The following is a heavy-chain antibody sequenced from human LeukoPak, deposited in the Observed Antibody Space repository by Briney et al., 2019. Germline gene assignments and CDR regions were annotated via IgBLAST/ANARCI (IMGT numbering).Heavy chain of an antibody. D-gene: IGHD2-2*01. CDR2: ISWNSGSI. V-gene: IGHV3-9*01. J-gene: IGHJ4*02. CDR3: AKDFGYCSSTSCSGYFDY. Sequence: GGSLRLSCAASGFTFDDYAMHWVRQAPGKGLEWVSGISWNSGSIGYADSVKGRFTISRDNAKNSLYLQMNSLRAEDTALYYCAKDFGYCSSTSCSGYFDYWGQGTLVTVSS. CDR1: GFTFDDYA.